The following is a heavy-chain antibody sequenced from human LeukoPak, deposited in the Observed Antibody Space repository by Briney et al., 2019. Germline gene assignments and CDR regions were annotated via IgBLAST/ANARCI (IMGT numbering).Heavy chain of an antibody. D-gene: IGHD3-10*01. Sequence: GGSLRLSCAASGFTFSRYGMSSGRQAPGEGRGWGSAISGGGGRTYSADSVKGRFTISRDNSKNTLYLQMNSLRAEDTDVYNCAKGDFYGSGRDYYYYMDVWGKGTTVTISS. CDR1: GFTFSRYG. CDR3: AKGDFYGSGRDYYYYMDV. CDR2: ISGGGGRT. V-gene: IGHV3-23*01. J-gene: IGHJ6*03.